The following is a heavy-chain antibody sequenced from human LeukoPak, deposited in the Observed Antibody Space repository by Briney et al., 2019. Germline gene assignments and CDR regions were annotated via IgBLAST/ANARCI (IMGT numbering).Heavy chain of an antibody. Sequence: GGSLRLSCAASGFTFDDYAMHWVRQDPGKGLEWVSLISWDGGSTYYADSVKGRFTISRDNSKNSLYLQMNSLRTEDTALYFCAKDHYYGSGSYSRWVYFDYWGQGTLVTVSS. CDR1: GFTFDDYA. CDR2: ISWDGGST. J-gene: IGHJ4*02. D-gene: IGHD3-10*01. V-gene: IGHV3-43*01. CDR3: AKDHYYGSGSYSRWVYFDY.